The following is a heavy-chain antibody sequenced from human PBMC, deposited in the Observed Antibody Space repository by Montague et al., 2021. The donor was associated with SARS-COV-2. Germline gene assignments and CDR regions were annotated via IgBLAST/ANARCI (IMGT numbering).Heavy chain of an antibody. CDR3: VAEWLAIYYFDF. V-gene: IGHV4-39*01. CDR2: LFYSASS. CDR1: GGSFSSNNYY. Sequence: SETLPLTCTVSGGSFSSNNYYWGWIRQPPGKGLEWIVSLFYSASSFYNPSHQSLITIYVDTSKNQFSLSLSSVTAADTAVYYCVAEWLAIYYFDFWGQGTLVTVSS. D-gene: IGHD6-19*01. J-gene: IGHJ4*02.